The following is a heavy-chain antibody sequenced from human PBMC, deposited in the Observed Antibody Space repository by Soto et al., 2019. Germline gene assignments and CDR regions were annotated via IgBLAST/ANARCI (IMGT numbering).Heavy chain of an antibody. D-gene: IGHD4-4*01. V-gene: IGHV3-30*18. CDR3: VKEDALQDHWYFDF. J-gene: IGHJ4*02. CDR1: GFIFSNYG. Sequence: QVQLVESGGGVVQPGRSLRLSCAASGFIFSNYGMHWVRQAPGKGLEWVAIVSADGGKTYYADSVKGRFTVSRDNSKNTLYLQVNSRPGDDTAVCYWVKEDALQDHWYFDFWGQGAAVTVSS. CDR2: VSADGGKT.